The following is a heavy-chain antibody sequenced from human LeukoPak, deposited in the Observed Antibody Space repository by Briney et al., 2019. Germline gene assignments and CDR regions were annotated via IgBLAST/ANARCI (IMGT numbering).Heavy chain of an antibody. CDR2: INPSAGST. D-gene: IGHD4-23*01. CDR1: GYTFSSNY. J-gene: IGHJ4*02. V-gene: IGHV1-46*01. CDR3: ARDPDYGGNGSFDY. Sequence: ASVKVSCKASGYTFSSNYIHWVRQAPGQGLEWMGIINPSAGSTNYAQKFQGRVTMTRDTSTSTVYMELGSLRSEDTAVYYCARDPDYGGNGSFDYWGQGTLVTVSS.